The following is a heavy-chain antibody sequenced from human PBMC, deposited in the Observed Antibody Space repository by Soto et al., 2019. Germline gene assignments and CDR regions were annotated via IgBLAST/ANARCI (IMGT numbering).Heavy chain of an antibody. Sequence: GGSLRLSCAASGFTFSSYAMSWVRQAPGKGLEWVSAISGSGGSTYYADSVKGRFTISRDNSKNTLYLQMNSLRAEDTAVYYCAKDRVQRALGWDLFDYWGQGTLVTVSS. CDR1: GFTFSSYA. V-gene: IGHV3-23*01. CDR2: ISGSGGST. J-gene: IGHJ4*02. CDR3: AKDRVQRALGWDLFDY. D-gene: IGHD1-26*01.